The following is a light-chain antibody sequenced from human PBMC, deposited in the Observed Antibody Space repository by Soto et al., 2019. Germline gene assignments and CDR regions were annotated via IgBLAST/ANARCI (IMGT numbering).Light chain of an antibody. CDR1: SSNIGTNT. V-gene: IGLV1-44*01. CDR3: EAWDDSLNGVV. Sequence: QLVLTQPPSASGTPGQRVTISCSGSSSNIGTNTVNWYQQLPGTAPKVLIYYNNLRPSGVPDRFSGSKSGTSASLAISGLQSADEADYYCEAWDDSLNGVVFGGGTKLTVL. CDR2: YNN. J-gene: IGLJ2*01.